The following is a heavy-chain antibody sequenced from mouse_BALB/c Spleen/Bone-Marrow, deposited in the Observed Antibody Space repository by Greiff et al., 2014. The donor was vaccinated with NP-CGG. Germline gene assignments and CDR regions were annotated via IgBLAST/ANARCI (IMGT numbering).Heavy chain of an antibody. D-gene: IGHD1-1*01. CDR3: ARPPYYYGSSYYWYFDV. J-gene: IGHJ1*01. CDR2: IYPGGGNT. Sequence: VQLQQSGPELVKPGASVKISCKASGYTFTDYYINWVKQKPGQGLEWIGWIYPGGGNTKYNEKFKGKATLTVNTSSSTAYMRLSSLTSEDTAVYFCARPPYYYGSSYYWYFDVWGAGTTVTVSS. CDR1: GYTFTDYY. V-gene: IGHV1-84*02.